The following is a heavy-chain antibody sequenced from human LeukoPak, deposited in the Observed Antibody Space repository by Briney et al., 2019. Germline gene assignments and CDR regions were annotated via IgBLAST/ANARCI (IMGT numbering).Heavy chain of an antibody. CDR1: GYTFTSYD. CDR2: MNPNSGNT. CDR3: ASGVLRYFDWLRT. D-gene: IGHD3-9*01. V-gene: IGHV1-8*01. J-gene: IGHJ5*02. Sequence: ASVKVSCKASGYTFTSYDINWVRQATGQGLEWMGWMNPNSGNTGYAQKFQGRVTMTRNISISTAYMELSSLRSEDTAVYYCASGVLRYFDWLRTWGQGTLVTVSS.